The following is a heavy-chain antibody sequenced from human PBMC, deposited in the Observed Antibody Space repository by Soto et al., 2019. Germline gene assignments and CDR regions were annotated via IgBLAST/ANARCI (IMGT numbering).Heavy chain of an antibody. CDR2: ISHDGSNK. D-gene: IGHD2-15*01. V-gene: IGHV3-30*18. CDR1: GFTFSSYG. J-gene: IGHJ6*02. Sequence: GGSLRLSCAASGFTFSSYGMHWVRQAPGKGLEWVAVISHDGSNKYYADSVKGRFTISRDNSKNTLYLQMNSLRAEDTAVYYCAKAVAADRYYYYGMDVWGQGTTVTVSS. CDR3: AKAVAADRYYYYGMDV.